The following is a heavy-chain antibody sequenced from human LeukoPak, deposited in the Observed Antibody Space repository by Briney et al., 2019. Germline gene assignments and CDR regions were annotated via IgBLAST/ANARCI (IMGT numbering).Heavy chain of an antibody. CDR1: GFTFSSYA. Sequence: PGGSLRLSCAASGFTFSSYAMSWVRQAPGKGLEWVSSISSSSSYIYYADSVKGRFTISRDNAKNSLYLQVNSLRAEDTAVYYCARDPYNYYYGSGSYYKNDAFDIWGQGTMVTVSS. CDR3: ARDPYNYYYGSGSYYKNDAFDI. V-gene: IGHV3-21*01. D-gene: IGHD3-10*01. J-gene: IGHJ3*02. CDR2: ISSSSSYI.